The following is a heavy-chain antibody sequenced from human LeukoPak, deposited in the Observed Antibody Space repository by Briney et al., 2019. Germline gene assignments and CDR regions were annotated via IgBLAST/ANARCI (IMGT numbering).Heavy chain of an antibody. CDR1: GFTFSSYA. CDR2: ICGSGGST. Sequence: GGSLRLSCAASGFTFSSYAMSWVRQAPGKGLEWVSAICGSGGSTYYADSVKGRFTISRDNSKNTLYLQMNSLRPEDTAVYYCAKLGRDVVTAYDTLAIDYWGQGTLVTVSS. D-gene: IGHD2-21*02. J-gene: IGHJ4*02. V-gene: IGHV3-23*01. CDR3: AKLGRDVVTAYDTLAIDY.